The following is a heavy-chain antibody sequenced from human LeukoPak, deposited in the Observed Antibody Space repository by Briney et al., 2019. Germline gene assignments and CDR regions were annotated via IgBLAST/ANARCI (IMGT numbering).Heavy chain of an antibody. D-gene: IGHD3-10*01. CDR3: ARLLWFGEVRYFDY. Sequence: SETLSLTCTVSGGSISSYYWSWIRQPPGKGLEWIGYIYYSGSTNYNPSLKSRVTISVDTSKNQFSLKLSSVTAADTAVYYCARLLWFGEVRYFDYWGQGTLVTVSS. V-gene: IGHV4-59*08. CDR1: GGSISSYY. J-gene: IGHJ4*02. CDR2: IYYSGST.